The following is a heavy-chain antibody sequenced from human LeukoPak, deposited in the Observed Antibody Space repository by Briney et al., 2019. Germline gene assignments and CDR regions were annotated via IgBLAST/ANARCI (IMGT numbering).Heavy chain of an antibody. J-gene: IGHJ4*02. CDR1: GFPFWSYW. D-gene: IGHD2-21*01. Sequence: GSLRLSCAAFGFPFWSYWMGWGRQAPGKGLEWVANIKQDGSEKYYVDSVKGRFTISRDNAKNSLYLQMNSLRAEDTAVYYCASLPFHWGQGTLVTVSS. CDR3: ASLPFH. CDR2: IKQDGSEK. V-gene: IGHV3-7*01.